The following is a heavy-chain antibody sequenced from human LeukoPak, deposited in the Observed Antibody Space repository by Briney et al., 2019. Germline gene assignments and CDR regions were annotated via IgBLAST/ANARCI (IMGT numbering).Heavy chain of an antibody. Sequence: GGFLRLSCAASGLTINSHWMHWVRQAPGKGLAWVSRINNDGSSTTYADSVKGRFTISRDNAKNTLFVQMNSLRAEDTAVYYCAREDSSGWALDIWGQGTTVTVSS. CDR1: GLTINSHW. V-gene: IGHV3-74*01. CDR3: AREDSSGWALDI. J-gene: IGHJ3*02. D-gene: IGHD6-19*01. CDR2: INNDGSST.